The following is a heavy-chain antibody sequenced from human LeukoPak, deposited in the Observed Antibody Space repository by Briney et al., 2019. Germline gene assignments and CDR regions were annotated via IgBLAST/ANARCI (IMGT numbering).Heavy chain of an antibody. J-gene: IGHJ4*02. CDR1: GFMFSTYS. CDR3: AKERATTTALDY. Sequence: PWGSLRLSCAASGFMFSTYSMTWVRQAPGKALEWVSYIGGNGRNILYADSVKGRFTISRDLSKSTLYLQMNSLRVEDTAMYYCAKERATTTALDYWGQGTLVTVSS. CDR2: IGGNGRNI. V-gene: IGHV3-23*01. D-gene: IGHD4-17*01.